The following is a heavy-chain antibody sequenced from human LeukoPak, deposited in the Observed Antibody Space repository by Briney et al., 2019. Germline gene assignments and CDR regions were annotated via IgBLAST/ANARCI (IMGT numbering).Heavy chain of an antibody. CDR2: IYTSGST. V-gene: IGHV4-61*02. CDR1: GGSISSGSYY. CDR3: ARAESGGGYGMDV. J-gene: IGHJ6*02. Sequence: PSQTLSLTCTVSGGSISSGSYYWSWIRQPAGKGLEWIGRIYTSGSTNYNPSLKSRVTISVDTSKNQFSLKLRSVTAADTAVYYCARAESGGGYGMDVRGRGTTVTVSS. D-gene: IGHD3-10*01.